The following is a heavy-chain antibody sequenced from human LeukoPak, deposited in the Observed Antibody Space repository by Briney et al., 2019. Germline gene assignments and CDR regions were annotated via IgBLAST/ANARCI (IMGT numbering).Heavy chain of an antibody. Sequence: ASVKVSCKASGYTFTSYYMHWVRQAPGQGLEWMGIINPSGGSTSYAQKFQGRVTMTRDTSTSTVYMELSSLRSEDTAVYYCARKSGWYYYYYGMDVWGQGTTVTVSS. CDR3: ARKSGWYYYYYGMDV. CDR2: INPSGGST. CDR1: GYTFTSYY. D-gene: IGHD6-19*01. V-gene: IGHV1-46*01. J-gene: IGHJ6*02.